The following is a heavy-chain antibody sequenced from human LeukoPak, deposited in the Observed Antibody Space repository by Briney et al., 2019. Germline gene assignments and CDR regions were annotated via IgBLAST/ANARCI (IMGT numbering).Heavy chain of an antibody. CDR1: GFTFSSYW. V-gene: IGHV3-7*03. D-gene: IGHD6-13*01. Sequence: GGSLRLSCTASGFTFSSYWMSWVRQAPGKGLEWVANIKQDGSEKYYVDSVKGRFTISRDNAKTSLYLQMNSLRAEDTAVYYCARRTIAAAEYFDYWGQGTLVTVSS. CDR3: ARRTIAAAEYFDY. CDR2: IKQDGSEK. J-gene: IGHJ4*02.